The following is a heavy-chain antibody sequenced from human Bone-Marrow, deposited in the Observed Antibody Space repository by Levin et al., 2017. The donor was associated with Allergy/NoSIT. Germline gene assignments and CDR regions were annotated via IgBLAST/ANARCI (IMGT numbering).Heavy chain of an antibody. V-gene: IGHV3-33*01. CDR2: IWFDGGNK. J-gene: IGHJ4*02. CDR3: ARVYRPHSGGANCYGPSDY. CDR1: GFTFSNYG. Sequence: GESLKISCAASGFTFSNYGMHWVRQAPGKGLEWVAVIWFDGGNKHYADSVKGRVTISRDNSKNTLYLQMNSLRAEDTAVYFCARVYRPHSGGANCYGPSDYWGQGSLVTVSS. D-gene: IGHD4/OR15-4a*01.